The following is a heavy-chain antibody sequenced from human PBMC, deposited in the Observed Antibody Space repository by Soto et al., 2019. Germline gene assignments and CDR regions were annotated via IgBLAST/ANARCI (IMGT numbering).Heavy chain of an antibody. CDR1: GFTFSRDW. V-gene: IGHV3-74*01. D-gene: IGHD3-3*01. CDR3: AAPREWFPAY. J-gene: IGHJ4*02. Sequence: PVGSLRLSCAASGFTFSRDWMHWVRQAPGKGLVWVSHIKSDGSATSYADSVKGRFTISRDMSTSTAYMELSSLRSEDTAVYYCAAPREWFPAYWGQGTLVTVSS. CDR2: IKSDGSAT.